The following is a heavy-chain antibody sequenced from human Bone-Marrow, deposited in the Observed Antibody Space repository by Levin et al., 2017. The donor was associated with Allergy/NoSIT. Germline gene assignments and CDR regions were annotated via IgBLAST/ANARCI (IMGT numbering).Heavy chain of an antibody. CDR1: GFTFSAFG. V-gene: IGHV3-33*01. CDR2: ISYDGGHK. Sequence: GGPLRLSCAASGFTFSAFGMHWVRQAPGRGLEWVAVISYDGGHKFYADSVKGRFTISRDNSKNTHYLQMNSLRAEDTAVYYCTRDRGEWGQFYFDYWGQGILVTVSS. J-gene: IGHJ4*02. CDR3: TRDRGEWGQFYFDY. D-gene: IGHD1-26*01.